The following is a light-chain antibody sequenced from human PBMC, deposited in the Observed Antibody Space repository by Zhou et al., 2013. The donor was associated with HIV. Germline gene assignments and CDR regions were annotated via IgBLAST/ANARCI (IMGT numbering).Light chain of an antibody. CDR2: AAP. CDR3: QQVYSYPLT. V-gene: IGKV1-9*01. CDR1: QGISSY. J-gene: IGKJ4*01. Sequence: DIQLTQSPSFLSASVGDRVTITCRASQGISSYLAWYQQKPGKAPNLLIYAAPTLQSGVPSRFSGSGSGTEFTLTISSLQPEDLATYYCQQVYSYPLTFGGGTKVEIK.